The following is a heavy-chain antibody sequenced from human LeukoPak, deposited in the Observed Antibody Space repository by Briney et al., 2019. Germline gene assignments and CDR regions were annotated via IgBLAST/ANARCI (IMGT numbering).Heavy chain of an antibody. CDR3: ARGYRDFDY. Sequence: GGSLRLSCAASGFTFSSYAMHWVRQAPGKGLEWVAVISYDGSNKYYADSVKGRFTISRDNSKNTLYLQMNSLRAEDTAVYYCARGYRDFDYWGQGTLVTVSS. CDR2: ISYDGSNK. J-gene: IGHJ4*02. CDR1: GFTFSSYA. D-gene: IGHD1-26*01. V-gene: IGHV3-30*14.